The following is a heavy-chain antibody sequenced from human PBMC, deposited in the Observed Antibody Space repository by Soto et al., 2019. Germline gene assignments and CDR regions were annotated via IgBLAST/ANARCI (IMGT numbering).Heavy chain of an antibody. V-gene: IGHV4-59*01. CDR3: AKDGSRSYFNWFDP. D-gene: IGHD3-10*01. Sequence: SETLSLTCTISGGSISSYYWSWIRQPPGKGLEWIGYIYYSGSTNYNPSLKSRVTISVDTSKNQFSLKLSSVTPADTAMYYCAKDGSRSYFNWFDPWGQGTLVTVSS. CDR1: GGSISSYY. CDR2: IYYSGST. J-gene: IGHJ5*02.